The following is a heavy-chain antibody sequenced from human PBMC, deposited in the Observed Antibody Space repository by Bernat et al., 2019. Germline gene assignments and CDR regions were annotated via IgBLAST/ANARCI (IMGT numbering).Heavy chain of an antibody. CDR1: GFTFSSYA. D-gene: IGHD5-12*01. CDR2: VSGSGGST. CDR3: ARDQGGATAA. J-gene: IGHJ5*02. V-gene: IGHV3-23*04. Sequence: EVQLVESGGGLVQPGGSLRLSCAASGFTFSSYAMSWVRQAPGKGLEWVSAVSGSGGSTNYADSVKGRFTISRDNAKNTLYLQMNSLRAEDTAVYYCARDQGGATAAWGQGTLVTVSS.